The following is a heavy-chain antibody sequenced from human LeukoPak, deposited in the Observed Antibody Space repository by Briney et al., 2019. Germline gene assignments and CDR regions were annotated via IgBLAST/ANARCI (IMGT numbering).Heavy chain of an antibody. CDR2: INASGTT. V-gene: IGHV4-4*07. D-gene: IGHD1-26*01. Sequence: SETLSLTCSVSGGSISDYYWTWIRQPAGKGLEWIGRINASGTTRYNPSLKSRLAMSVDTSKNQFSLKLTSVTAADTAVYFCARDREINWFDPWGQGTLVTVSS. J-gene: IGHJ5*02. CDR1: GGSISDYY. CDR3: ARDREINWFDP.